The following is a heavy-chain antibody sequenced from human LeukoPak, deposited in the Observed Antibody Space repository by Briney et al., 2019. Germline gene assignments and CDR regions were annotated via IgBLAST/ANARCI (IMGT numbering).Heavy chain of an antibody. V-gene: IGHV1-18*01. D-gene: IGHD4-23*01. J-gene: IGHJ4*02. CDR2: ITAYNGHT. CDR3: ARVGCGGNYADY. CDR1: GYTFTSCG. Sequence: ASVKVSCKASGYTFTSCGISWVRQAPGQGLEWMGWITAYNGHTNYAQNLQDRVTMTTDTSTSTAYMELRSLRSDDTAVYFCARVGCGGNYADYWGQGALVTVSS.